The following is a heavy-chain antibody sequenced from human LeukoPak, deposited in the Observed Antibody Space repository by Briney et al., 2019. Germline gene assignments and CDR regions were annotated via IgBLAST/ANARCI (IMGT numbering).Heavy chain of an antibody. V-gene: IGHV1-69*04. Sequence: ASVKVSCKASGGTFSSYAISWVRQAPGQGLEWMGRIIPILGIANYAQKFQGRVTITADKSTSTAYMELSSLRSEDTAVYYCARVGNYYDSSGYFSPHYWGQGTLVTVSS. J-gene: IGHJ4*02. CDR3: ARVGNYYDSSGYFSPHY. CDR2: IIPILGIA. CDR1: GGTFSSYA. D-gene: IGHD3-22*01.